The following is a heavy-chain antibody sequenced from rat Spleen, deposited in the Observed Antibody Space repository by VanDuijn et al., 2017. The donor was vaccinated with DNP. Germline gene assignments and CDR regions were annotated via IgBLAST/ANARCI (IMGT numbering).Heavy chain of an antibody. V-gene: IGHV5-17*01. Sequence: EVQLVESGGGLVQPGRSLKLSCAASGFTFSDYAMAWVRQAPKKGLEWVATISYDGSRTYYRDSVKGRVTISRDNAKSTLYLQMDSLRSEDTATYYCARHTTGIYWYFDFWGPGTMVTVSS. D-gene: IGHD1-7*01. CDR2: ISYDGSRT. CDR3: ARHTTGIYWYFDF. CDR1: GFTFSDYA. J-gene: IGHJ1*01.